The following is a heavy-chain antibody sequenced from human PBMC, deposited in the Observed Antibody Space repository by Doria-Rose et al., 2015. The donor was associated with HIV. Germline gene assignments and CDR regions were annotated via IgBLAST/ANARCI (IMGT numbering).Heavy chain of an antibody. CDR1: GVSLSSPGMG. CDR2: MFSDDER. J-gene: IGHJ4*02. V-gene: IGHV2-26*01. CDR3: ARIKSSRWYHKYYFDF. Sequence: SGPVLVKPTETLTLTCTVSGVSLSSPGMGVSWIRQPPGKALEWLGNMFSDDERSYTTSLKSRLTISRGTSKSQVVLTMTDMDPVDTATYYCARIKSSRWYHKYYFDFWGQGTLVIVSA. D-gene: IGHD6-13*01.